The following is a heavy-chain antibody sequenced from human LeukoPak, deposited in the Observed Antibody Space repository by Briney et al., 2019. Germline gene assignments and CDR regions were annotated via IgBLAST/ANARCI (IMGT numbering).Heavy chain of an antibody. CDR3: ARDMEYSSSWVCGMDV. Sequence: PGGSLRLSCAASGFTVSSNYMSWVRQAPGKGLEWVSVIYSGGSTYYADSVKGRFTISRDNSKNTLYLQMNSPRDEDTAVYYCARDMEYSSSWVCGMDVWGQGTTVTVSS. CDR1: GFTVSSNY. D-gene: IGHD6-13*01. CDR2: IYSGGST. J-gene: IGHJ6*02. V-gene: IGHV3-53*01.